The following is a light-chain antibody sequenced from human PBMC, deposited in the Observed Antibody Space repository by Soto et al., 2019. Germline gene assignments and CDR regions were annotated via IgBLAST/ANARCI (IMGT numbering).Light chain of an antibody. CDR3: QQRSNWPLT. CDR1: QSVSSY. V-gene: IGKV3-11*01. Sequence: ENGLRQSPATMSLSPGERATLSCGASQSVSSYLAWYQQKPGQAPRLLIYDASSRATGIPARFSGSGSGTDFTLTISSLEPEDFAVYYCQQRSNWPLTFGGGTKVEIK. J-gene: IGKJ4*01. CDR2: DAS.